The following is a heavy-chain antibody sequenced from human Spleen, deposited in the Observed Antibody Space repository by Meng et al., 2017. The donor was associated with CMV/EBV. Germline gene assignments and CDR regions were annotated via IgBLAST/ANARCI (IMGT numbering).Heavy chain of an antibody. Sequence: QVQLVESGGGVVQPGRSLRLSCAASGFTFSSYAMHWVRQAPGKGLEWVAIISYDGSNKYYADSVKGRFTISRDNSKNTLCLQMNSLRAEDTAVYYCARVVWNAVFDPWGQGTLVTVSS. V-gene: IGHV3-30-3*01. J-gene: IGHJ5*02. CDR2: ISYDGSNK. CDR1: GFTFSSYA. CDR3: ARVVWNAVFDP. D-gene: IGHD1-1*01.